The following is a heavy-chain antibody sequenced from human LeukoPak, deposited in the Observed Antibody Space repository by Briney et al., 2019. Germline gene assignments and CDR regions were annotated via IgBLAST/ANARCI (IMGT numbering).Heavy chain of an antibody. D-gene: IGHD6-13*01. CDR1: GFSLSTSGMC. J-gene: IGHJ4*02. V-gene: IGHV2-70*11. CDR3: ARIPGYSSSWRQYYFDY. CDR2: IDWDDDK. Sequence: SGPTLVNPTQTLTLTCTFSGFSLSTSGMCVSWIGQPPGEALEWLARIDWDDDKYYSTSLKTRLTISKDTSKNQVVLTMTNMDPVDTATYYCARIPGYSSSWRQYYFDYWGQGTLVTVSS.